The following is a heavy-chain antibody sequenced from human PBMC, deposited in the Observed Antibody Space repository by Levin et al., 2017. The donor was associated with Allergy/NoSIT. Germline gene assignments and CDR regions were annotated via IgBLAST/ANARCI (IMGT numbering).Heavy chain of an antibody. CDR2: IKQDGSEE. D-gene: IGHD1-1*01. CDR3: ARELKLYY. CDR1: GFTFSTYW. Sequence: PGESLKISCAASGFTFSTYWMSWVRQAPGKGLEWVASIKQDGSEEYYVDSVKGRFTISRDNAKNSLYLQMNSLRAEDTAVYYCARELKLYYWGQGTLVTVSS. J-gene: IGHJ4*02. V-gene: IGHV3-7*04.